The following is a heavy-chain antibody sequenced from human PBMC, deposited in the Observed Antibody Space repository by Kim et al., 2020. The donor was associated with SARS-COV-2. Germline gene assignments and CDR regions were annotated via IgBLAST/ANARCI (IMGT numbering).Heavy chain of an antibody. Sequence: GGSLRLSCAASGFTFSDYYMSWIRQAPGKGLEWVSYISSSSSYTNYADSVKGRFTISRDNAKNSLYLQMNSLRAEDTAVYYCARGGVTIFGVVITSGMDVWREGTTGTVSS. CDR3: ARGGVTIFGVVITSGMDV. J-gene: IGHJ6*04. D-gene: IGHD3-3*01. CDR1: GFTFSDYY. CDR2: ISSSSSYT. V-gene: IGHV3-11*03.